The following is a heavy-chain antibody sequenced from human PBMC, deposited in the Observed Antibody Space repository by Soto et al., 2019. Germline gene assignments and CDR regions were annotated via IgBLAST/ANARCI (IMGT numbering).Heavy chain of an antibody. J-gene: IGHJ5*02. V-gene: IGHV1-69*06. CDR3: ASGSSMGSDH. D-gene: IGHD3-10*01. Sequence: SVKVSCMASGVTSSTHTITWVRQAPGQGLEGMGGIIPLFGTGHKAQKFQGRITIIADKSTSTAYTELRSLRSEDTAVYFCASGSSMGSDHWGQGTLVTVSS. CDR1: GVTSSTHT. CDR2: IIPLFGTG.